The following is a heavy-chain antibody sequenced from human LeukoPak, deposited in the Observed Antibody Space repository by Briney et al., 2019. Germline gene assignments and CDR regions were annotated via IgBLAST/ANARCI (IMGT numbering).Heavy chain of an antibody. V-gene: IGHV3-23*01. CDR3: AKVLSGWYGYYFDY. D-gene: IGHD6-19*01. Sequence: AGGSLRLSCAASGFTFSSYAMSWVRQAPGKGLEWVSAISGSGGSTYYADSVKGRFTISRDNSKNTLYLQMNSPRAEDTAVYYCAKVLSGWYGYYFDYWGQGTLVTVSS. J-gene: IGHJ4*02. CDR2: ISGSGGST. CDR1: GFTFSSYA.